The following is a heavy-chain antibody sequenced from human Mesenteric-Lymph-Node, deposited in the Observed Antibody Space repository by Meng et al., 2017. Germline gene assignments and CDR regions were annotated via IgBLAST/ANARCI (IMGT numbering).Heavy chain of an antibody. V-gene: IGHV1-2*06. J-gene: IGHJ4*02. CDR2: INPNSGGT. Sequence: VQLGSELKKPGASLKVSCKASGYTFTGYYMHWVRQAPGQGLEWMGRINPNSGGTNYAQKFQGRVTMTRDTSISTAYMELSRLRSDDTAVYYCARGPYSTLPQVLHHKCLDYWGQGTLVTVSS. D-gene: IGHD2-15*01. CDR1: GYTFTGYY. CDR3: ARGPYSTLPQVLHHKCLDY.